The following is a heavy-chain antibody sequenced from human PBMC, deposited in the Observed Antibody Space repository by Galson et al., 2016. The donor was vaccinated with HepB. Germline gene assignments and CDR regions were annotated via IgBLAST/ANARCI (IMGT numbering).Heavy chain of an antibody. Sequence: ETLSLPCAVSGGSISSSNWWSWVRPPPGKGLEWIGEIYHSGSTNYNPSLKSRATISVDKSRNHFSLKLSSVTAADTAVYYCARSHIIAFYYYYGMDVWGQGTTVTVSS. CDR1: GGSISSSNW. V-gene: IGHV4-4*02. J-gene: IGHJ6*02. CDR2: IYHSGST. D-gene: IGHD2/OR15-2a*01. CDR3: ARSHIIAFYYYYGMDV.